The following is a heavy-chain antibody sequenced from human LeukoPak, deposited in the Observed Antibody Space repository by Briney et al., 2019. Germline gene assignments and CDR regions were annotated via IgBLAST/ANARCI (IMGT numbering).Heavy chain of an antibody. CDR2: INWNGGST. CDR1: GFTFDDYG. V-gene: IGHV3-20*04. CDR3: ATVLAAAGYYYMDV. Sequence: GGSLRLSCAASGFTFDDYGMSWVRQAPGKGLEWVSGINWNGGSTGYADSVKGRFTISRDNAKNSLYLQMNSLRAEDTALYYCATVLAAAGYYYMDVWGKGTTVTVSS. D-gene: IGHD6-13*01. J-gene: IGHJ6*03.